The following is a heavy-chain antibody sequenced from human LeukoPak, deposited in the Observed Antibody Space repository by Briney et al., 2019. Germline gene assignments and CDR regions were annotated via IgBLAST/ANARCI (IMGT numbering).Heavy chain of an antibody. CDR2: IYSGGST. J-gene: IGHJ4*02. CDR3: TRGGGGSFPHY. D-gene: IGHD2-21*01. CDR1: GFTVSSNF. Sequence: GGSLRLSCAASGFTVSSNFLSWVRQPPGKVLEWVSDIYSGGSTYYADSVKGRFTISRDNSKNTLYLQMNSLRAEDTAVYYCTRGGGGSFPHYWGQGTLVTVSS. V-gene: IGHV3-53*01.